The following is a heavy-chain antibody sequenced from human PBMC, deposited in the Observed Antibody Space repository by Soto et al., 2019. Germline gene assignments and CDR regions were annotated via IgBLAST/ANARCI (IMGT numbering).Heavy chain of an antibody. Sequence: PSEALSLTCSVSGGPISSSAYYWCWVRQPPGKGLEWVGNIFYSGSTYYNPSLKSRVTISVDTSKMQFSLKLSFVTAADTAVFYRLRLSNRGHYYYVAAWRQGMLVTV. CDR1: GGPISSSAYY. V-gene: IGHV4-39*01. D-gene: IGHD3-22*01. CDR3: LRLSNRGHYYYVAA. J-gene: IGHJ1*01. CDR2: IFYSGST.